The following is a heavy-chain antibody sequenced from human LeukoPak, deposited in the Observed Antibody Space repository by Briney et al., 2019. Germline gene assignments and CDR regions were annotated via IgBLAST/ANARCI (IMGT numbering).Heavy chain of an antibody. CDR1: GGSISSSSYY. Sequence: SETLSLTCTVSGGSISSSSYYWGWIRQPPGKGLEWIGSIYYTGSTYYNPSLKSRITISVDTSNNQFSLRLSSVTAADTAIFYCARHGGYSSNYILNWGQGTLVAVSS. CDR2: IYYTGST. V-gene: IGHV4-39*01. CDR3: ARHGGYSSNYILN. D-gene: IGHD4-11*01. J-gene: IGHJ4*02.